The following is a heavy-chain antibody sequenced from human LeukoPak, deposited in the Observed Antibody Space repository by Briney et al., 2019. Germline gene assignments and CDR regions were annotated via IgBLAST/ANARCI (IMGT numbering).Heavy chain of an antibody. Sequence: SQTLSLTCTVSGVPISRGSHYWSWIRQPAGKGLEWIGRIHTIGNTNYSPSLWRRVTISVDTSKNQFSLRLHSVTAADTAVYYCARDRSYYSDTGTDYWGQGALVTVSS. CDR3: ARDRSYYSDTGTDY. D-gene: IGHD3-22*01. CDR2: IHTIGNT. CDR1: GVPISRGSHY. J-gene: IGHJ4*02. V-gene: IGHV4-61*02.